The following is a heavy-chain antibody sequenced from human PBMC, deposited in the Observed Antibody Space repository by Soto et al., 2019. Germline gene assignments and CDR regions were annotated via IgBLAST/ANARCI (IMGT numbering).Heavy chain of an antibody. CDR3: AKDPTMAVGRRSGE. V-gene: IGHV3-30*18. D-gene: IGHD3-10*01. CDR1: GFTFSSYG. Sequence: QVQLVESGGGVVQPGRSLRLSCAASGFTFSSYGMHWVRQAPARGLEWLSVISFDGSNTYYADSVKGRFTISRDNSKKTLYLQMSSLRPDATAVYYCAKDPTMAVGRRSGEWGQGTLVIVSP. CDR2: ISFDGSNT. J-gene: IGHJ4*02.